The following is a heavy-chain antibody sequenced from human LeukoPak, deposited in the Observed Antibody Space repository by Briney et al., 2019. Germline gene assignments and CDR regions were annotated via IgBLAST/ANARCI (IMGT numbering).Heavy chain of an antibody. Sequence: GGSLRLSCAASGFTFSSYAMHWVRQAPGKGLEWVAVISYDGSNKYYADSVKGRFTISRDNSKNTLYLQMNSLRAEDTAVYYCASIMLQHAAYWGQGTLATVSS. J-gene: IGHJ4*02. CDR1: GFTFSSYA. CDR2: ISYDGSNK. CDR3: ASIMLQHAAY. V-gene: IGHV3-30*01. D-gene: IGHD2-8*01.